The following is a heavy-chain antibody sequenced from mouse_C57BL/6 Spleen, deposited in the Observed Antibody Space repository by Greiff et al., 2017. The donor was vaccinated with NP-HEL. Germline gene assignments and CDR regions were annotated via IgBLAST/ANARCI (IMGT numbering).Heavy chain of an antibody. Sequence: VQLQQSGAELARPGASVKMSCKASGYTFTSYTMHWVKQRPGQGLEWIGYINPSSGYTKYNQKFKDKATLTADKSSSTAYMQLSSLTSEDSAVYYCAREENDGYYVPFAYWGQGTLVTVSA. V-gene: IGHV1-4*01. CDR1: GYTFTSYT. CDR2: INPSSGYT. J-gene: IGHJ3*01. D-gene: IGHD2-3*01. CDR3: AREENDGYYVPFAY.